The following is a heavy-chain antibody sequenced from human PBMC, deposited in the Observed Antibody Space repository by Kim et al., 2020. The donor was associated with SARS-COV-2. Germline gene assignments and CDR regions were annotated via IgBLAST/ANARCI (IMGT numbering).Heavy chain of an antibody. CDR3: ARDRIVVVPAATWYYGMDV. Sequence: SRVPISVDTSKNQFSLKLSSVTAADTAVYYCARDRIVVVPAATWYYGMDVWGQGTTVTVSS. D-gene: IGHD2-2*01. V-gene: IGHV4-59*01. J-gene: IGHJ6*02.